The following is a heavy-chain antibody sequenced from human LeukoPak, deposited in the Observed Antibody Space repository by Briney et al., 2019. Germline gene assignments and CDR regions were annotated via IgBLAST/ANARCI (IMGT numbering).Heavy chain of an antibody. CDR3: ARGFYSPHY. CDR2: IYYSGSN. J-gene: IGHJ4*02. D-gene: IGHD4-11*01. CDR1: GGSISSSSYY. V-gene: IGHV4-39*07. Sequence: PSETLSLTCTVSGGSISSSSYYWGWIRQPPGKGLEWIGYIYYSGSNYYNASLKSRITISVEASKNQFSLKLSSVTAADTAVYYCARGFYSPHYWGQGTLVSVSS.